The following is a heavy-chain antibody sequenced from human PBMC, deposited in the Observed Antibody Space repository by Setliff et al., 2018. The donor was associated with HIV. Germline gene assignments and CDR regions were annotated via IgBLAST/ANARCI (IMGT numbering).Heavy chain of an antibody. V-gene: IGHV4-4*09. J-gene: IGHJ5*02. Sequence: SETLSLTCTVSGGSISTYYWSWIRQPPGKGLEWIGYIYTSGSTNYNPSLKTRVTISVDTSKNQFSLKLSSVTAADTAVYYCARRWGIRGYSSWGQGTLVTVSS. CDR1: GGSISTYY. D-gene: IGHD5-18*01. CDR3: ARRWGIRGYSS. CDR2: IYTSGST.